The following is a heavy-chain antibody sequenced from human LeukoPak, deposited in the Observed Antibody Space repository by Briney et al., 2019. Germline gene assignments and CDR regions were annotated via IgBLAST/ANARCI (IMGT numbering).Heavy chain of an antibody. Sequence: PGGSLRLSCAASGFTFSSYGMSWVRQAPGKGLEWVSAISGSGGSTYYADSVKGRFTISRDNSKNTLYLQMNSLRAEDTAVYYCAKEGYSSGYYAGFDYWGQGTLVTVSS. V-gene: IGHV3-23*01. J-gene: IGHJ4*02. D-gene: IGHD3-22*01. CDR3: AKEGYSSGYYAGFDY. CDR2: ISGSGGST. CDR1: GFTFSSYG.